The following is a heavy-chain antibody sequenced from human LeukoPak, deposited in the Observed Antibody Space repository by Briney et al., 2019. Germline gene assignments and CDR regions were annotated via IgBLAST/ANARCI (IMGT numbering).Heavy chain of an antibody. D-gene: IGHD2-15*01. CDR1: GFTFSDYY. CDR3: ARGEDYSIYYYYYGMDV. J-gene: IGHJ6*02. Sequence: GGSLRLSCAASGFTFSDYYMSWIRQAPGKGLEWVSYISSSGSTIYYADSVKGRFTISRDNAENSLYLQMNSLRAEDTAVYYCARGEDYSIYYYYYGMDVWGQGTTVTVSS. CDR2: ISSSGSTI. V-gene: IGHV3-11*01.